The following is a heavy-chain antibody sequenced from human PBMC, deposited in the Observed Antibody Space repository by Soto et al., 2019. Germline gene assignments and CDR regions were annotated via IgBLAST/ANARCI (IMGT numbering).Heavy chain of an antibody. V-gene: IGHV4-34*01. Sequence: SETLSLTCGVYGGSFRNYYWIWVRQPPGKGLEWIGEVNHSGEATYNPSLQSRITISLDTSNNQFSLKMTSVTAADTAVYYCARGGGRSPLDYWGQGTLVTVSS. D-gene: IGHD3-16*01. J-gene: IGHJ4*02. CDR3: ARGGGRSPLDY. CDR2: VNHSGEA. CDR1: GGSFRNYY.